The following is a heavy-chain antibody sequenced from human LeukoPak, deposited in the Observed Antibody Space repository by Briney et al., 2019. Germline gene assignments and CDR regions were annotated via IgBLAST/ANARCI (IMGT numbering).Heavy chain of an antibody. CDR2: VSSSSSYI. CDR3: ARDAGEIAAEEEAFDI. V-gene: IGHV3-21*06. J-gene: IGHJ3*02. D-gene: IGHD6-13*01. CDR1: GFTFSTYT. Sequence: GGSLRLSCAASGFTFSTYTMNWVRPAPGKGLEWVSSVSSSSSYIHYADSVKGRFTISRDNAWDSLYPQMNSLRGEDTAVYFCARDAGEIAAEEEAFDIWGQGTLVTVSS.